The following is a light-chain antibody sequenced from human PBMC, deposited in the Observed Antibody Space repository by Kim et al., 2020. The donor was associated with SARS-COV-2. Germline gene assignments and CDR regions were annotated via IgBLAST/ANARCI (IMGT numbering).Light chain of an antibody. J-gene: IGKJ1*01. CDR2: WAS. Sequence: DIVMTQSPDSLAVSLGERATINCKSSQSVLYSSNNKNYLAWYQQKPGQPPKLLIYWASTREAGVPDRFSGSGSGTDFTLTISSLQAEDVAVYYCQQHYSTPWTFGKETKVEIK. V-gene: IGKV4-1*01. CDR1: QSVLYSSNNKNY. CDR3: QQHYSTPWT.